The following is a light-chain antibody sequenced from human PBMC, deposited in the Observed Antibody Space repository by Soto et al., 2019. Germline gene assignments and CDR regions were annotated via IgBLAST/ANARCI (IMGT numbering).Light chain of an antibody. J-gene: IGLJ1*01. CDR1: SSDVGGYND. Sequence: QSLLTQPASVSGSPGQSLTISCTGTSSDVGGYNDVSWYQQHPGKAPKLMIYDVSNRPSGVSNRFSGSKSGNTASLTISGLQAEDEADYYCSSYTSSSTPRVFGTGTKVTVL. CDR2: DVS. CDR3: SSYTSSSTPRV. V-gene: IGLV2-14*03.